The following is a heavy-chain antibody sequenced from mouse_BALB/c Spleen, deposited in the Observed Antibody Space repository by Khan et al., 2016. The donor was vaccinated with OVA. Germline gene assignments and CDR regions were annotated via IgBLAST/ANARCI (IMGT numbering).Heavy chain of an antibody. V-gene: IGHV1-77*01. CDR2: LYPGSNNT. CDR1: GYTFTDYN. D-gene: IGHD1-1*02. CDR3: AREWCAWFPY. Sequence: VQLQQSGAELARPGASVKLSCKASGYTFTDYNLNWVKQRTGQGLEWIGELYPGSNNTYYNEQFKGKATLTADKSSITAYMQLSSLTSEYSAGYFCAREWCAWFPYWGQGTLVTVSA. J-gene: IGHJ3*01.